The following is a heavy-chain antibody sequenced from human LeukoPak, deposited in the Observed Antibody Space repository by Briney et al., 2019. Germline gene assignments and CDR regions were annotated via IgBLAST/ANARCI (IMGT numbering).Heavy chain of an antibody. J-gene: IGHJ4*02. CDR3: AREGTGGVVDY. V-gene: IGHV4-4*07. Sequence: PSQTLSLTCTVSGGSITSYYWSWLRQPAGKGLEWIGRIYSSGTTNYNPSLKSRVTMSIDTTQFSLKLSSVTAADTAVYYCAREGTGGVVDYWGQGTLVTVSS. CDR2: IYSSGTT. D-gene: IGHD2-8*02. CDR1: GGSITSYY.